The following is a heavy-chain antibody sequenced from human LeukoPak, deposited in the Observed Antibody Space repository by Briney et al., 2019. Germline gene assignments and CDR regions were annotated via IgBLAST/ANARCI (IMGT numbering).Heavy chain of an antibody. V-gene: IGHV4-59*08. CDR3: ARHVKDIVVVPAAYYFDY. Sequence: TSETLSLTCTVSGGSISSYYWSWIRQPPGKGLEWIGYIYYSGSTNYNPSLKSRVTISVDTSKNQFSLKLSSVTAADTAVYYCARHVKDIVVVPAAYYFDYWGQGTLVTVSS. CDR2: IYYSGST. J-gene: IGHJ4*02. CDR1: GGSISSYY. D-gene: IGHD2-2*01.